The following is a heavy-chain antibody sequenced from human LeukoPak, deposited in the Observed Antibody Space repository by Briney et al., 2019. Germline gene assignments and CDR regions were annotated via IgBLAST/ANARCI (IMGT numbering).Heavy chain of an antibody. D-gene: IGHD3-22*01. Sequence: GGSLRLSCAGSGFTFSNFAMSWVRQAPGKGLEWVSAISGGGGSTYYADSVKGRLTISRDNSKNTLYLQMNSLRAEDTAVYYCAKDSQDYYDSSGYPNPDTAYWGQGTLVTVSS. CDR3: AKDSQDYYDSSGYPNPDTAY. CDR2: ISGGGGST. V-gene: IGHV3-23*01. J-gene: IGHJ4*02. CDR1: GFTFSNFA.